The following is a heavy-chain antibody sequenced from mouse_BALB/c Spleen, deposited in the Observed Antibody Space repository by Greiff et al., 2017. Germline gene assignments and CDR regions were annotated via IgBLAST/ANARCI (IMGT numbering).Heavy chain of an antibody. CDR3: ARAIPFAD. CDR2: ISYSGST. J-gene: IGHJ3*01. Sequence: VQLKESGPGLVKPSQSLSLTCTVTGYSITSDYAWNWIRQFPGNKLEWMGYISYSGSTSYNPSLKSRISITRDTSKNQFFLQLNSVTTEDTATYYCARAIPFADWGQGTLVTVSA. CDR1: GYSITSDYA. D-gene: IGHD5-1-1*01. V-gene: IGHV3-2*02.